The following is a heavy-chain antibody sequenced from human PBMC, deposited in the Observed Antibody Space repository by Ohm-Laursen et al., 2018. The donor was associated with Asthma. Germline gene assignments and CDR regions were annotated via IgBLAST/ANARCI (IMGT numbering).Heavy chain of an antibody. D-gene: IGHD2-8*02. J-gene: IGHJ5*02. CDR2: ISSTGGST. CDR1: KFTFSNYA. Sequence: GSLRLSCAASKFTFSNYAMNWVRQPPGKGLEWVSEISSTGGSTDYADSVKGRFTISRDNSKNMLYLQMNSLRAEDTAVYYCAKHYCTGEGCWFDPWGQGTLVTVSS. V-gene: IGHV3-23*01. CDR3: AKHYCTGEGCWFDP.